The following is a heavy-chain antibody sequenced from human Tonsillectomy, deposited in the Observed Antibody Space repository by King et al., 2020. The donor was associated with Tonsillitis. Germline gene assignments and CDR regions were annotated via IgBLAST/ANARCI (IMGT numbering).Heavy chain of an antibody. Sequence: VQLVESGGGVVQPGRSLRLSCAASGFSFSTSCMHWVRQAPGKGLEWVALISYDGSTKYYGDSVKGRFTISRDNFKNTLYLEMTNLKAEDTAVYYCAKDLTGGDNSYYYMDVWGKGTTVTVSS. CDR1: GFSFSTSC. J-gene: IGHJ6*03. CDR3: AKDLTGGDNSYYYMDV. D-gene: IGHD7-27*01. V-gene: IGHV3-30*18. CDR2: ISYDGSTK.